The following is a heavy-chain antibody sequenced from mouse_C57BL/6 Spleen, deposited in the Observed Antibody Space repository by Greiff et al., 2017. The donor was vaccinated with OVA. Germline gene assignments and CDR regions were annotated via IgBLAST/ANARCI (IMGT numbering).Heavy chain of an antibody. Sequence: VKVVESGPGLVAPSQSLSITCTVSGFSLTSYAISWVRQPPGKGLEWLGVIWTGGGTNYNSALKSRLSISKDNSKSQVFLKMNSLQTDDTARYYCAREIYYYGSSYWYFDVWGTGTTVTVSS. J-gene: IGHJ1*03. CDR2: IWTGGGT. CDR1: GFSLTSYA. D-gene: IGHD1-1*01. CDR3: AREIYYYGSSYWYFDV. V-gene: IGHV2-9-1*01.